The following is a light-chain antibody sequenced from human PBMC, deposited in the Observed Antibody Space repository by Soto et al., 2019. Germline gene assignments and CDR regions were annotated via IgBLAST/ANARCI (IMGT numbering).Light chain of an antibody. J-gene: IGKJ5*01. V-gene: IGKV3-20*01. CDR3: QQYGSSPRT. CDR1: QSFRGL. Sequence: EVVLTQSPFTLYFSPGERATLSCRASQSFRGLLAWYQQKPGQAPRLLIYDAYNRATGIPPRFSGSGSGTDFTLTISRLEPEDFAVYYCQQYGSSPRTFGQGTRLEIK. CDR2: DAY.